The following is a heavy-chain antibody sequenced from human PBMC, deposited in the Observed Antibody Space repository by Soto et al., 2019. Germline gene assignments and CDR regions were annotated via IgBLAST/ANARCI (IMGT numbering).Heavy chain of an antibody. D-gene: IGHD3-10*01. CDR3: GRDIVVRGAEPYYGMDV. CDR1: GYTFTGYY. V-gene: IGHV1-2*04. Sequence: ASVKVSCKASGYTFTGYYMHWVRQAPGQGLEWMGWINPNSGGTNYAQKFQGWVTMARDTSISTAYMELSRLRSDDTAVYYCGRDIVVRGAEPYYGMDVWGQGTTVTVSS. CDR2: INPNSGGT. J-gene: IGHJ6*02.